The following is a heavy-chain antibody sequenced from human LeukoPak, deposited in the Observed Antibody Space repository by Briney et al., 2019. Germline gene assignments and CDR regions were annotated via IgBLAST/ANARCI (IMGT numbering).Heavy chain of an antibody. V-gene: IGHV1-18*01. J-gene: IGHJ5*02. Sequence: ASVKVSCKASGYTFTSFAISWVRQAPGQGLEWMGWISAYNGNTNYAQKLQGRVTMTTDTSTNTAYMELRSLRSEDTAVYYWARDNPAYYDFWSGYYRVAGFDPWGQGTLVTVSS. CDR2: ISAYNGNT. D-gene: IGHD3-3*01. CDR3: ARDNPAYYDFWSGYYRVAGFDP. CDR1: GYTFTSFA.